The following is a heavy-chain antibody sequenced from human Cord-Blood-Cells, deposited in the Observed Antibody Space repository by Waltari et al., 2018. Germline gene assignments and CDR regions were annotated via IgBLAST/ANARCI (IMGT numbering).Heavy chain of an antibody. J-gene: IGHJ2*01. CDR1: GFTFSSYG. Sequence: QVQLVESGGGVVQPVRSLRLSCAASGFTFSSYGMHWVRQAPGKGLEWVAVISYDGSKKYYADSVKGRFTISRDNSKNTLYLQMNSLRAEDTAVYYCAKGGNFDLWGRGTLVTVSS. CDR2: ISYDGSKK. D-gene: IGHD1-26*01. V-gene: IGHV3-30*18. CDR3: AKGGNFDL.